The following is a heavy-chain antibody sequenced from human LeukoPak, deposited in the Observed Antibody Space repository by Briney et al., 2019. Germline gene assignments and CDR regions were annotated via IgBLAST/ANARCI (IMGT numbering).Heavy chain of an antibody. V-gene: IGHV4-59*08. D-gene: IGHD3-3*01. CDR2: IYYSGST. CDR1: GGSISSYY. Sequence: NPSETLSLTCTVSGGSISSYYWSWIRQPPGKGLEWIGYIYYSGSTNYNPSLKSRFTISIDTSKNQFSLKLSSVTAADTAVYYCARHATSYDFWSGYYPSYYYYGMDVWGQGTTVTVSS. CDR3: ARHATSYDFWSGYYPSYYYYGMDV. J-gene: IGHJ6*02.